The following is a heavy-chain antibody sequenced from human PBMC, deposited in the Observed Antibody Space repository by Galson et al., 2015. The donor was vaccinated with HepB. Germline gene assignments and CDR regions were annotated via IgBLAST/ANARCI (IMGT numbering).Heavy chain of an antibody. CDR2: ISAYNGNT. CDR3: ARVRSGYCSGGSCYSTLVYYGMDV. D-gene: IGHD2-15*01. CDR1: GYTFTSYG. V-gene: IGHV1-18*04. Sequence: SVKVSCKASGYTFTSYGISWVRQAPGQGLEWMGWISAYNGNTNYAQKLQGRVTMTTDTSTSTAYMELRSLRSDDTAVYYCARVRSGYCSGGSCYSTLVYYGMDVWGQGTTVTVSS. J-gene: IGHJ6*02.